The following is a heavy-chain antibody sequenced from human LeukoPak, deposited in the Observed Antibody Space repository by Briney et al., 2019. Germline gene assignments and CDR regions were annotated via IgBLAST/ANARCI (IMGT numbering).Heavy chain of an antibody. CDR2: INTDGSSI. D-gene: IGHD3-3*01. J-gene: IGHJ4*02. Sequence: GGSLRLSCATSGFTFSSYWMHWVRQAPGKGLVWVSRINTDGSSINYADSVKGRFTISRDNAKNTLYLQMNSLRAEDTAVYYCARGTFTIFGVVDYWGQGTLVTVSS. V-gene: IGHV3-74*01. CDR3: ARGTFTIFGVVDY. CDR1: GFTFSSYW.